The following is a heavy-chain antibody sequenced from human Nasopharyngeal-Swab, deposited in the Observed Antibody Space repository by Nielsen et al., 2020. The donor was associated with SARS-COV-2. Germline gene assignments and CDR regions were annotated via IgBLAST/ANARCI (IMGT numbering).Heavy chain of an antibody. CDR3: ARGYYYDSSGYLDY. D-gene: IGHD3-22*01. CDR2: INWNGGST. V-gene: IGHV3-20*04. CDR1: GFTFDDYG. J-gene: IGHJ4*02. Sequence: GGSLRLSCAASGFTFDDYGMSWVRQAPGKWLEWVSGINWNGGSTGYADSVKGQFTISRDNAKNSLYLQMNSLRAEDTALYYCARGYYYDSSGYLDYWGQGTLITVSS.